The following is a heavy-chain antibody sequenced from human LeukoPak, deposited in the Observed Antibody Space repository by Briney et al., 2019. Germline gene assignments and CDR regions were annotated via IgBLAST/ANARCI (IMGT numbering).Heavy chain of an antibody. CDR1: GGSFSGYY. D-gene: IGHD2-8*01. V-gene: IGHV4-34*01. CDR2: INHSGST. CDR3: ARGLAFVR. J-gene: IGHJ4*02. Sequence: SETLSLTCAVYGGSFSGYYWSWIRQPPGKGLEWIGEINHSGSTNYNPSLKSRVTISVDTSKNQFSLKLSSVTAADTAVYHCARGLAFVRWGQGTLVTVSS.